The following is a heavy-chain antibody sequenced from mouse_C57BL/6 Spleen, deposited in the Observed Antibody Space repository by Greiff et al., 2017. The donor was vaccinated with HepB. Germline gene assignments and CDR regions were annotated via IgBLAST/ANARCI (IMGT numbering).Heavy chain of an antibody. CDR1: GYTFTSYW. V-gene: IGHV1-64*01. J-gene: IGHJ1*03. CDR3: AQGDYYGSKYFDV. D-gene: IGHD1-1*01. CDR2: IHPNSGST. Sequence: QVQLQQPGAELVKPGASVKLSCKASGYTFTSYWMHWVKQRPGQGLEWIGMIHPNSGSTNYNEKFKSKATLTVDKSSSTAYMQLSSLTSEDSAVYYCAQGDYYGSKYFDVWGTGTTVTVSS.